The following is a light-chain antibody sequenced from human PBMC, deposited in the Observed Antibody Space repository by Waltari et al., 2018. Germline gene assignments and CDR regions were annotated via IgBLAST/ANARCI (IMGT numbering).Light chain of an antibody. Sequence: DIQMTQPPSTMSASLGDRVTIPCRASQSISTWLAWYQQKPGQAHKLLIFKASRLDTGLPARFSGSGSGTDFTLTINSLQPADSAIYYCQQYDTFLVTFGQGTQLEIK. J-gene: IGKJ5*01. V-gene: IGKV1-5*03. CDR1: QSISTW. CDR2: KAS. CDR3: QQYDTFLVT.